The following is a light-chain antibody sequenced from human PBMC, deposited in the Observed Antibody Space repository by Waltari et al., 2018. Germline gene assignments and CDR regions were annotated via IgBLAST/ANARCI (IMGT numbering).Light chain of an antibody. J-gene: IGLJ3*02. CDR1: NNNVGNTG. CDR3: SAWDSNLSAWV. CDR2: RNN. Sequence: QAGLTQPPSVSKGLGQTATLTCTGNNNNVGNTGEAWLQQHQGHPPKLLSYRNNNRPSGISEKFSASRSGNTASLTITGLQPEDEADYYCSAWDSNLSAWVFGGGTKLTVL. V-gene: IGLV10-54*04.